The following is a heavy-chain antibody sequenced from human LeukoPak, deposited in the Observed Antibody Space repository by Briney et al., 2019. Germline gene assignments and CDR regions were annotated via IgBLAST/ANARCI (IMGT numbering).Heavy chain of an antibody. D-gene: IGHD2-15*01. Sequence: ASVKVSCKASGYTFINSAIGWVRQAPGQGLEWMGWISPYNGYTKYAESLQGRVTMTTDTSTSTAYMELRSRRSDDTAMYYRARVGASCDALIDYWGQGTRVTVSS. J-gene: IGHJ4*02. CDR1: GYTFINSA. CDR2: ISPYNGYT. V-gene: IGHV1-18*01. CDR3: ARVGASCDALIDY.